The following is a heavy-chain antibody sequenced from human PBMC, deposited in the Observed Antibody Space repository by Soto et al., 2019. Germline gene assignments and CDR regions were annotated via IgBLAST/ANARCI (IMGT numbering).Heavy chain of an antibody. CDR1: GFTFSSYW. Sequence: EVQLVESGGGLVQPGGSLRLSCAASGFTFSSYWMHWVRQAPGKGLVWVSRIHSDGGTTTYADSVKGRFPMSRDNAKNTFYLQMNSLRAEGTAVYYCARTCGSNSHFDYWGQGTLVTVSS. J-gene: IGHJ4*02. CDR3: ARTCGSNSHFDY. D-gene: IGHD4-4*01. V-gene: IGHV3-74*01. CDR2: IHSDGGTT.